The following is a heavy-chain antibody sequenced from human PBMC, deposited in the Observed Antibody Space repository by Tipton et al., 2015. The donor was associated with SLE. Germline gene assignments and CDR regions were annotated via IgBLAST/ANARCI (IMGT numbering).Heavy chain of an antibody. J-gene: IGHJ2*01. D-gene: IGHD4-23*01. Sequence: SLRLSCAASGFTFDEYAMHWVRQAPGKGLEWVSGISWNSGSIVYADSVKGRFTISRDNAKNSLYLQMNSLRAEDTALYYCAKEVYGGNLYYYFDLWGRGTLVTVSS. CDR1: GFTFDEYA. CDR3: AKEVYGGNLYYYFDL. V-gene: IGHV3-9*01. CDR2: ISWNSGSI.